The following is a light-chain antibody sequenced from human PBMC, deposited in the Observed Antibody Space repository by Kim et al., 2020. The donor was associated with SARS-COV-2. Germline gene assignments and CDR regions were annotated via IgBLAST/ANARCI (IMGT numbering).Light chain of an antibody. CDR2: DNN. J-gene: IGLJ7*01. CDR1: STNIGNNY. Sequence: KVTISGTGSSTNIGNNYVSWYQQLPGTAPKLLIYDNNERPSGIPDRFSGSKSGTSATLGITGLQTGDEGDYYCGTWDSSLSAAVFGGGTQLTVL. V-gene: IGLV1-51*01. CDR3: GTWDSSLSAAV.